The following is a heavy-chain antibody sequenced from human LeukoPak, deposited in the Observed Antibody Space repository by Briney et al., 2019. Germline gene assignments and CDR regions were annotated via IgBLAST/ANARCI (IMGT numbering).Heavy chain of an antibody. V-gene: IGHV3-21*01. CDR2: IISSSSYI. J-gene: IGHJ4*02. CDR1: GFTFSSYS. CDR3: ARNYYDSSGYYYESGDY. D-gene: IGHD3-22*01. Sequence: GGSLRLSCAASGFTFSSYSMNWVRQAPGKGLEWVSSIISSSSYIYYADSVKGRFTISRGNAKNSLYLQMNSLRAEDTAVYYCARNYYDSSGYYYESGDYWGQGTLVTVSS.